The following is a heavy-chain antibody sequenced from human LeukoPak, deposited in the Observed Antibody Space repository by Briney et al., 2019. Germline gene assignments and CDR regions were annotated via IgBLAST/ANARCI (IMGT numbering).Heavy chain of an antibody. V-gene: IGHV3-48*01. D-gene: IGHD6-19*01. Sequence: GGSLRLSCAASGFTFSSYSMNWVRQAPGKGLEWVSYISSSSSTIYYADSVKGRFTISRDNAKNSLYLQVNSLRAEDTAVYYCARGYSSGWYSDWGQGTLVTVSS. CDR1: GFTFSSYS. CDR2: ISSSSSTI. J-gene: IGHJ4*02. CDR3: ARGYSSGWYSD.